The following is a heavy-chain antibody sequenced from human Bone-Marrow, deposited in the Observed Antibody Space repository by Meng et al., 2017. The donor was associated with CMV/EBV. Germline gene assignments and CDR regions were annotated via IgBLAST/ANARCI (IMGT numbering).Heavy chain of an antibody. CDR1: GFTVSSNY. Sequence: GESLKISCAASGFTVSSNYMSWVRQAPGKGLEWVSVIYSGGSTYYADSVKGRFTISRDNSKNSLYLQMNSLRAEDTAVYYCARAEGVEYYDFWSGYNYYYYGMDVWGQGPTVTCSS. J-gene: IGHJ6*01. CDR2: IYSGGST. V-gene: IGHV3-66*01. CDR3: ARAEGVEYYDFWSGYNYYYYGMDV. D-gene: IGHD3-3*01.